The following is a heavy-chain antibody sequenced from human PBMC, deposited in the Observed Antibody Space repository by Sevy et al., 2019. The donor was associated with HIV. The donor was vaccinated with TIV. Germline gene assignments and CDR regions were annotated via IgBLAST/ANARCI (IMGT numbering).Heavy chain of an antibody. CDR3: ARQRGGSCYPYCYYGMDV. D-gene: IGHD2-15*01. CDR2: IIPIFGTA. J-gene: IGHJ6*02. CDR1: GGTFSSYA. Sequence: ASVKVSCKASGGTFSSYAINWVRQAPGQGLEWMGGIIPIFGTANYAQKFQGRVTITADESTSTAYMELSSLRSEDTAVYYCARQRGGSCYPYCYYGMDVWGQGTTVTVSS. V-gene: IGHV1-69*13.